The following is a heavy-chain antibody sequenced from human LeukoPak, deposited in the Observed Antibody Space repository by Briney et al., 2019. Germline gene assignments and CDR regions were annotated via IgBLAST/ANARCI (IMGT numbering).Heavy chain of an antibody. D-gene: IGHD3-16*02. CDR2: ISGSGGST. J-gene: IGHJ4*02. Sequence: GGSLRVSCAASGFTFSSYAMSWVRQAPGKGLEWVSAISGSGGSTYYADSVKGRFTISRDNSKNTLYLQMNSLRAEDTAVYYCAKGGYDYVWGSYPLVPSDYWGQGTLVTVSS. CDR1: GFTFSSYA. V-gene: IGHV3-23*01. CDR3: AKGGYDYVWGSYPLVPSDY.